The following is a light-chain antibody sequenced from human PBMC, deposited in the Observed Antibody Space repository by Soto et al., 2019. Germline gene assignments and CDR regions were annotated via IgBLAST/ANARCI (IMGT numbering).Light chain of an antibody. V-gene: IGLV2-14*01. J-gene: IGLJ1*01. CDR1: SSDVGSYDH. CDR3: ISSTGSSTSYV. CDR2: EVS. Sequence: QSALTQPASVSGSPGQSITISCSGTSSDVGSYDHVAWYQQFPGKTPKLMIYEVSNRPSGVSSRFSGSKSGNTASLTISGLQAEDEADHYCISSTGSSTSYVFGRGTKVTV.